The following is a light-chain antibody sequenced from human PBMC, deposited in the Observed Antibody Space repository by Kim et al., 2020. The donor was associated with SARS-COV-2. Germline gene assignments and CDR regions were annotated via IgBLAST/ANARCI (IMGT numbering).Light chain of an antibody. Sequence: QSALTQPRSVSGSPGQSVTIPCTGTSSDVGGYNYVSWYQQHPGEAPKLMIYDVSKRPSGVPDRFSASKSDNTASLTISGLQAEDEADYYCCSYAGNYNWVFGGGTQLTVL. CDR2: DVS. V-gene: IGLV2-11*01. CDR1: SSDVGGYNY. J-gene: IGLJ3*02. CDR3: CSYAGNYNWV.